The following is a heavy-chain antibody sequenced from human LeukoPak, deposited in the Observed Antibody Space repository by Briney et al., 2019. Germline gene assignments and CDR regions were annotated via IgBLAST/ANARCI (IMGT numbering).Heavy chain of an antibody. CDR2: LYYTGNT. D-gene: IGHD3-3*01. Sequence: SETLSLTCSVSGDSISSSRVYWVWIRQPPGRGLEWIGSLYYTGNTYYNPSLNTRVTISIDTSQNQFSLKLTSVTAADTAVYYCARHDYDFWSGLFDFWGQGTLVTVSS. CDR1: GDSISSSRVY. CDR3: ARHDYDFWSGLFDF. V-gene: IGHV4-39*01. J-gene: IGHJ4*02.